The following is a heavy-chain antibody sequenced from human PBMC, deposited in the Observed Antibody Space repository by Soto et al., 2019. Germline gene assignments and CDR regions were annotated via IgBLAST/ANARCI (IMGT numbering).Heavy chain of an antibody. CDR2: INSDGSSA. CDR1: GFTFVDYY. D-gene: IGHD6-19*01. Sequence: GGSLRLSCVASGFTFVDYYMHWVRQAPGKGLVWLSRINSDGSSAIYVDSVKGRFSISRDNARNTLYLELNSLRAEDTAVYYCAFEIAVAGTSGSFDYWGQGTLVTVSS. J-gene: IGHJ4*02. CDR3: AFEIAVAGTSGSFDY. V-gene: IGHV3-74*01.